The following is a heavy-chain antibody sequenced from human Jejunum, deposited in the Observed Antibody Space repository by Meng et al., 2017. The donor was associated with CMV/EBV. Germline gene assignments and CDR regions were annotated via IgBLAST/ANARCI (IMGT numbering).Heavy chain of an antibody. J-gene: IGHJ4*02. CDR1: GFPFGAYY. CDR3: ARGNYGFDY. V-gene: IGHV3-11*01. D-gene: IGHD4-17*01. CDR2: ITGSGDII. Sequence: LACAASGFPFGAYYMTWVRQAPGKGLEWVSYITGSGDIIYYADSVKGRFTISRDNAKSSLYLEINSLRAEDTAVYYCARGNYGFDYWGQGTLVTVSS.